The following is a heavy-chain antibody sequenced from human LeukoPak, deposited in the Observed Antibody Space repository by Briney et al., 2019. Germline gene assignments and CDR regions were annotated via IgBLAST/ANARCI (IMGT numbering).Heavy chain of an antibody. CDR3: ARERYYYDSSGYYPLHYYGMDV. V-gene: IGHV4-30-4*01. Sequence: SQTLSLTCTVSGGSISSGDYYWSWIRQPPGKGLEWIGYIYYSGSTYYNPSLKSRVTISVDTSKNQFSLKLSSVTAADTAVCYCARERYYYDSSGYYPLHYYGMDVWGQGTTVTVSS. D-gene: IGHD3-22*01. CDR2: IYYSGST. J-gene: IGHJ6*02. CDR1: GGSISSGDYY.